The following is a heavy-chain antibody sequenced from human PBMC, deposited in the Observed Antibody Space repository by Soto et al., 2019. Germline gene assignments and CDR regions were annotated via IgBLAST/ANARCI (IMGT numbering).Heavy chain of an antibody. CDR2: IDEYGNTI. D-gene: IGHD3-16*01. V-gene: IGHV3-74*01. Sequence: GGSLRLSCAASGFTFSSYWMHWVRQVPGKGLLWVSRIDEYGNTIDYADSVRGRFTISRDNARNTLYLEMNSLRAEDTALYYCTRDIGGRWPYWGPGTLVTSPQ. CDR1: GFTFSSYW. J-gene: IGHJ4*02. CDR3: TRDIGGRWPY.